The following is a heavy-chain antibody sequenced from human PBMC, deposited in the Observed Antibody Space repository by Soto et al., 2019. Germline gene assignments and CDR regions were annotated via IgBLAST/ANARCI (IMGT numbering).Heavy chain of an antibody. CDR2: IYYSGST. CDR3: ARGGIVVVTAIPSDAFDI. V-gene: IGHV4-30-4*01. Sequence: TSETLSLTCTVSGGSISSGGYYWSWIRQPPGKGLEWIGYIYYSGSTYYNPSLKSRVTISVDTSKNQFSLKLSSVTAADTAVYYCARGGIVVVTAIPSDAFDIWGQGTMVTVSS. D-gene: IGHD2-21*02. CDR1: GGSISSGGYY. J-gene: IGHJ3*02.